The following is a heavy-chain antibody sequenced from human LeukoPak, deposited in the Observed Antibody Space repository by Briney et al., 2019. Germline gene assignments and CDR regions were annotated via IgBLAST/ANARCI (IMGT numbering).Heavy chain of an antibody. CDR1: GFTFSSYW. J-gene: IGHJ2*01. D-gene: IGHD2-2*02. Sequence: GGSLRLSCAASGFTFSSYWMSWVRQAPGKGLEWVANIKQDGSEKYYVDSVKGRFTISRDNAKNSLYLQMNSLRAEDTAVYYCARGVVVVPAAIPVGYFDLWGRGTLVTVSS. V-gene: IGHV3-7*01. CDR3: ARGVVVVPAAIPVGYFDL. CDR2: IKQDGSEK.